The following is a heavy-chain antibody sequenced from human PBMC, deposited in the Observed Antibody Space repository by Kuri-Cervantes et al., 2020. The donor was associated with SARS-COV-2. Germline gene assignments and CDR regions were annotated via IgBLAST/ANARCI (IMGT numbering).Heavy chain of an antibody. CDR3: VRFDDSSYWYFDL. V-gene: IGHV3-74*01. CDR2: INPDGSYT. CDR1: GFTFSGHW. Sequence: GESLKISCAASGFTFSGHWIHWVRQAPGKGLVWVSRINPDGSYTNNADSVKGRFTLSRDNAKNMLFLQMNSLRAEDTAVYYCVRFDDSSYWYFDLWGRGTLVTVSS. J-gene: IGHJ2*01. D-gene: IGHD2-15*01.